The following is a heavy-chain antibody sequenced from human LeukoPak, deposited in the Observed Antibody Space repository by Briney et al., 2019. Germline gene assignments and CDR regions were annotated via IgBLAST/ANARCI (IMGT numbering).Heavy chain of an antibody. CDR1: GFTFSSYA. CDR3: ARDNSGWSRDY. CDR2: INWGSNHI. V-gene: IGHV3-21*06. Sequence: GGSLRLSCAASGFTFSSYAMSWVRQAPGKGLEWVSSINWGSNHIYYADAVQGRFTISRDNAKNSLYLQMNSLRAEDTAIYYCARDNSGWSRDYWGQGTLVTVSS. D-gene: IGHD6-19*01. J-gene: IGHJ4*02.